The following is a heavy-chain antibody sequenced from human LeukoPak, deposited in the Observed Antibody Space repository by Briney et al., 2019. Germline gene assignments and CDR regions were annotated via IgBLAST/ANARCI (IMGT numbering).Heavy chain of an antibody. D-gene: IGHD2-15*01. CDR1: GGSISSSSYY. CDR2: IYYSGST. V-gene: IGHV4-39*01. Sequence: PSETLSLTCTVSGGSISSSSYYWGWIRQPPGKGLERIGSIYYSGSTYYNPSLKSRVTISVDTSKNQFSLKLSSVTAADTAVYYCARGDIVPDYWGQGTLVTVSS. CDR3: ARGDIVPDY. J-gene: IGHJ4*02.